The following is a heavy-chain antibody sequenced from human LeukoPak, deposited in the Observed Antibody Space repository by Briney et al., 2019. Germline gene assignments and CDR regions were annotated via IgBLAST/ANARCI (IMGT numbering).Heavy chain of an antibody. Sequence: GGSLRLSCAAYGFTVSSNYMSWVRQAPGKGLEWVSVIYSGGSTYYADSVKGRFTISRDDAKNSLYLQMNSLRGDDTAMYYCAGERGGYGFYWGQGTLVTVSS. CDR3: AGERGGYGFY. D-gene: IGHD5-12*01. V-gene: IGHV3-66*01. J-gene: IGHJ4*02. CDR2: IYSGGST. CDR1: GFTVSSNY.